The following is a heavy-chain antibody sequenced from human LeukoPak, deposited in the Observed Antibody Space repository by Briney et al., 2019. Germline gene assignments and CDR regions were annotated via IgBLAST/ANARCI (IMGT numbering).Heavy chain of an antibody. CDR3: ANRHNYGDYSWFDP. D-gene: IGHD4-17*01. J-gene: IGHJ5*02. CDR2: IYYSGST. V-gene: IGHV4-30-4*01. CDR1: GGSISSGDYY. Sequence: SQTLSLTCTVSGGSISSGDYYWSWIRQPPGKGLEWIGYIYYSGSTYYNPSLKSRVTISVDTSKNQFSLKLSSVTAADTAVYYCANRHNYGDYSWFDPWGQGTLVTVSS.